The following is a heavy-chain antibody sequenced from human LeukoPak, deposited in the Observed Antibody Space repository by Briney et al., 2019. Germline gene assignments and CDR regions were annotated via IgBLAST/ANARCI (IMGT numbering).Heavy chain of an antibody. Sequence: GESLKISCNGLGYSLTNQWIGWVRQMPGRGLEWMGIIYPGDSDTRYSPSFQGQVTISADKSINTAYLQWSSLKTSDTAIYYCVRLTIPVSGRIDPWGQGTLVTVSS. CDR3: VRLTIPVSGRIDP. D-gene: IGHD6-19*01. CDR1: GYSLTNQW. J-gene: IGHJ5*02. CDR2: IYPGDSDT. V-gene: IGHV5-51*01.